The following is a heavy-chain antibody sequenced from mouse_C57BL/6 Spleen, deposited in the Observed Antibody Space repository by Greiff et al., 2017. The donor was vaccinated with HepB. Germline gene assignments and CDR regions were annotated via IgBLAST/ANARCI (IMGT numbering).Heavy chain of an antibody. CDR3: ARESGNSYFDY. CDR2: ISDGGSYT. CDR1: GFTFSSYA. D-gene: IGHD2-1*01. Sequence: EVMLVESGGGLVKPGGSLKLSCAASGFTFSSYAMSWVRQTPEKRLEWVATISDGGSYTYYPDNVKGRFTISRDNAKNNLYLQMSHLKSEDTAMYYCARESGNSYFDYWGQGTTLTVSS. J-gene: IGHJ2*01. V-gene: IGHV5-4*01.